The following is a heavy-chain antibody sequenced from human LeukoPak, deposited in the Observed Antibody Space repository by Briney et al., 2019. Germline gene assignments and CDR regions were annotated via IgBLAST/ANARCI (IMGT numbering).Heavy chain of an antibody. CDR1: GGSISSYY. CDR2: IYYSGST. J-gene: IGHJ3*02. V-gene: IGHV4-59*01. CDR3: ARGRILGAYCGGDCYYRDAFDI. Sequence: SETLSLTCTVSGGSISSYYWSWIRQPPGKGLEWIGYIYYSGSTNYNPSLKSRVTISVDTSKNQFSLKLSSVTAADAAVYYCARGRILGAYCGGDCYYRDAFDIWGQGTMVTVSS. D-gene: IGHD2-21*01.